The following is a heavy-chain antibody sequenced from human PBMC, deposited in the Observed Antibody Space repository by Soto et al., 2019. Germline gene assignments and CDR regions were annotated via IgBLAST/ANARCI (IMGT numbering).Heavy chain of an antibody. CDR3: GAYTVGYYYGMDV. J-gene: IGHJ6*02. CDR1: GFTFTSSA. D-gene: IGHD5-12*01. CDR2: IVVGSGNT. V-gene: IGHV1-58*02. Sequence: SVKVSCKASGFTFTSSAMQWVRQARGQRLEWIGWIVVGSGNTNYAQKFQERVTITRDMSTSTAYMELSSLRSEDTAVYYCGAYTVGYYYGMDVWGQGTTVTVSS.